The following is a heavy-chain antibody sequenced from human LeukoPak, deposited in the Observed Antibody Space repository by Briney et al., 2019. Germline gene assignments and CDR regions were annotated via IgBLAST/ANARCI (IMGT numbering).Heavy chain of an antibody. J-gene: IGHJ4*02. CDR2: INHSGST. Sequence: GSLRLSCAASGFTFSSYSMNWVRQAPGKGLEWIGEINHSGSTNYNPSLKSRVTISVDTSKNQFSLKLSSVTAADTAVYYCARGLYYDYIRGSYRPPRSYYFDYWGQGTLVTVSS. V-gene: IGHV4-34*01. CDR3: ARGLYYDYIRGSYRPPRSYYFDY. D-gene: IGHD3-16*02. CDR1: GFTFSSYS.